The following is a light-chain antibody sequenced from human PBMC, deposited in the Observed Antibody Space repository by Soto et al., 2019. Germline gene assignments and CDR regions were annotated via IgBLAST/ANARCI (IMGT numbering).Light chain of an antibody. CDR1: QSVGNY. Sequence: DIPMTQSPSTLSASVRDRVTITCRASQSVGNYLAWYQQKSGKAPKLLIYGASSVQSGVPSRFGGGGSGKEFALTISSLQPDDFVTYYCQQYYSYWTFGQGTKVEIK. CDR2: GAS. V-gene: IGKV1-5*01. J-gene: IGKJ1*01. CDR3: QQYYSYWT.